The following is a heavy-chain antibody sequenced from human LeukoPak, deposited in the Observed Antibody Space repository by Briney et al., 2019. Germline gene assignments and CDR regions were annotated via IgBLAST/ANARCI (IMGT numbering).Heavy chain of an antibody. CDR1: GFAFSSCC. CDR2: IKQDGSEK. CDR3: ARAILPY. Sequence: GGSLRLSCAASGFAFSSCCRGWGCQAPGKGLEWVANIKQDGSEKYYVDSVKGRFTISRDNAKNSLYLQMNSLRAEDTAMYYCARAILPYWGQGTLVTVSS. J-gene: IGHJ4*02. V-gene: IGHV3-7*01.